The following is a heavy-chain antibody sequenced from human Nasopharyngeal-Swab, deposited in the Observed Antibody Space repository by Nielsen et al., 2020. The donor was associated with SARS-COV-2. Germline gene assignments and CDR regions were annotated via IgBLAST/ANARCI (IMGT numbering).Heavy chain of an antibody. V-gene: IGHV3-30*03. CDR3: ASLDSSGPTDY. CDR2: ISYDGSNK. J-gene: IGHJ4*02. CDR1: GFTFSSYG. Sequence: GESLKISCAASGFTFSSYGMHWVRQAPGKGLEWVAVISYDGSNKYYADSVKGRFTISRDNSKNTLYLQMNSLRAEDTALYHCASLDSSGPTDYWGQGTLVTVSS. D-gene: IGHD6-19*01.